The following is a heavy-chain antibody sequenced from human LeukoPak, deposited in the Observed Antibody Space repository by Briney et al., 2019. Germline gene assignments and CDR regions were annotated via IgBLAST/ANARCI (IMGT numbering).Heavy chain of an antibody. CDR1: GFTFSSYG. D-gene: IGHD5-18*01. V-gene: IGHV3-30*02. CDR3: ARGKDTGRQYNFDH. J-gene: IGHJ4*02. CDR2: IRYDGSNK. Sequence: GGSLRLSCAASGFTFSSYGMHWVRQAPGKGLEWVAFIRYDGSNKYYADSVKGRFTISRDNSKNTLYLQMNSLRPEDTAVYYCARGKDTGRQYNFDHWGQGILVTVAS.